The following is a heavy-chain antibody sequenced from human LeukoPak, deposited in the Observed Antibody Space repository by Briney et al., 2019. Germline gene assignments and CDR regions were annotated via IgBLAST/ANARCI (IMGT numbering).Heavy chain of an antibody. Sequence: GGSLRLSCAASGLTFSSYAMSWVRQAPGKGLEWVSAISGSGGSTYYADSVKGRFTISRDNSKNTLYLKMNSLRAEDTAVYHCAGIAARGAFDIWGQGTMVTVSS. J-gene: IGHJ3*02. V-gene: IGHV3-23*01. CDR1: GLTFSSYA. CDR3: AGIAARGAFDI. CDR2: ISGSGGST. D-gene: IGHD6-25*01.